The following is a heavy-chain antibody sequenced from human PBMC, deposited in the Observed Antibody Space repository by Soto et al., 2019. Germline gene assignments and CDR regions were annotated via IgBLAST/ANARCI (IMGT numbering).Heavy chain of an antibody. J-gene: IGHJ4*02. Sequence: GGSLRLSCAASGFIFSNAWMNWVRQAPGKGLEWVGRIKSKTGGGATDYAAPVKGRFTISRDDSKNTLYLQMNSLKTEDTAVYYCTTGFYDFWSNTFDYWGQGTLVTVSS. CDR1: GFIFSNAW. V-gene: IGHV3-15*07. CDR3: TTGFYDFWSNTFDY. CDR2: IKSKTGGGAT. D-gene: IGHD3-3*01.